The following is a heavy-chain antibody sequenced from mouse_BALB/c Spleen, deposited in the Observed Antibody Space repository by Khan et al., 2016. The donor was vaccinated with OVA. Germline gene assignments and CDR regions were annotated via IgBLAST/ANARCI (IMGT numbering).Heavy chain of an antibody. V-gene: IGHV1-80*01. D-gene: IGHD2-3*01. Sequence: QVQLQQSGAELVRPGSSVKISCKASGYAFSNYWMNWVKQRPGQGLEWIGQIYPGDGNTNYNGKFKGKATLTADKSSSTAYMQLSSLTSEDSAVYYCAREGYGGYYRAWFAYWGQGTLVIVSA. CDR1: GYAFSNYW. CDR2: IYPGDGNT. J-gene: IGHJ3*01. CDR3: AREGYGGYYRAWFAY.